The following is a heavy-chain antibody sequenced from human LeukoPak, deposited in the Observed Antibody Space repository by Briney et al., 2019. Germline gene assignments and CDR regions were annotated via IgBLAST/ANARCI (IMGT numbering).Heavy chain of an antibody. CDR1: GFTFNNYA. CDR2: ISGSGGST. J-gene: IGHJ4*02. D-gene: IGHD3-10*01. V-gene: IGHV3-23*01. CDR3: AKPLYGSGSYSDY. Sequence: PGGSLRLSCAASGFTFNNYAMSWVRQAPGKGLEWVSGISGSGGSTYYADSVKGRFTISRDNSKNTLYLQMNSLRAEDTAVYYCAKPLYGSGSYSDYWGQGTLVTVSS.